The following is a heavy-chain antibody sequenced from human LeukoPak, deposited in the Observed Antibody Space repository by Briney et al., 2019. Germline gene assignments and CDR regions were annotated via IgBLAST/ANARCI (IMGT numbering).Heavy chain of an antibody. CDR1: GFTFSSYA. CDR3: AKPYYYYSSGYYYYYYMDV. Sequence: GSLRLSCAASGFTFSSYAMSWVRQAPGKGLEWVAAIRGSGGSKYYADSGKGRFTISRDNSKNALYQQMNSLRAEDTAVYYCAKPYYYYSSGYYYYYYMDVWGKGTTVTVSS. CDR2: IRGSGGSK. J-gene: IGHJ6*03. D-gene: IGHD3-22*01. V-gene: IGHV3-23*01.